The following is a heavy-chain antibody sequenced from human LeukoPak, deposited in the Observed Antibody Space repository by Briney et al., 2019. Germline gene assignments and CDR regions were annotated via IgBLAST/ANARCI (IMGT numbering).Heavy chain of an antibody. CDR1: GFTFSSYW. V-gene: IGHV3-7*05. CDR2: IKQDGSEK. J-gene: IGHJ4*02. Sequence: GGSLRLSCAASGFTFSSYWMSWVRQAPGKGLEWVANIKQDGSEKYHVDSVKGRFTISRDNAKNSLYLQMNSLRAEDTAVYYCARDLGGIYGSGSYYKGEFDYWGQGTLVTVSS. D-gene: IGHD3-10*01. CDR3: ARDLGGIYGSGSYYKGEFDY.